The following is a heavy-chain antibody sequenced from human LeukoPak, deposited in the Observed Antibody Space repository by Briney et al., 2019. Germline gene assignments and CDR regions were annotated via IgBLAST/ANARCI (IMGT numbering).Heavy chain of an antibody. CDR2: ISGSGGST. CDR1: GFTFSSYA. Sequence: PGGSLRLSCAASGFTFSSYAISWVRQAPGKGLEWVSAISGSGGSTYYADSVKGRFTISRDNSKNTLYLQMNSLRAEDTAVYYCAKEPAYDSSGYYFDYWGQGTLVTVSS. CDR3: AKEPAYDSSGYYFDY. V-gene: IGHV3-23*01. J-gene: IGHJ4*02. D-gene: IGHD3-22*01.